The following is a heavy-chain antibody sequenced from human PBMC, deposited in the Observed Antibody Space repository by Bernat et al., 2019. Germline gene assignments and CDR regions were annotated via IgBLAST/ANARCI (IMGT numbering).Heavy chain of an antibody. J-gene: IGHJ4*02. CDR1: GGSISGYY. CDR3: ARLRRDDYRSFDH. CDR2: IHSSGGT. Sequence: QVQLQESGPGLVKPSETLSLTCTVSGGSISGYYWSWVRQPPGKGLEWIGYIHSSGGTNYNPSLRSRVTISVDTSKNQFSLKLNSVTAADTAVYYCARLRRDDYRSFDHWGQGTLVAVSS. D-gene: IGHD5-24*01. V-gene: IGHV4-59*08.